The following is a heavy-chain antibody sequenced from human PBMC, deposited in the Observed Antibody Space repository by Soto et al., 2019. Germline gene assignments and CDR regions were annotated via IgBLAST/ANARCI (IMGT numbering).Heavy chain of an antibody. Sequence: VQLQESGPGLAKPSETLSLTCTVSGGSISSFYWSWIRQPPGKGLEWIGNVLYSGSTIYNPSLKGRVTISVDTSKNQFSLKLSSVTAADTAVYYCAKEVCDPNGCYGRWLDPWGQGTLVTVSS. CDR2: VLYSGST. J-gene: IGHJ5*02. V-gene: IGHV4-59*01. CDR3: AKEVCDPNGCYGRWLDP. CDR1: GGSISSFY. D-gene: IGHD2-2*01.